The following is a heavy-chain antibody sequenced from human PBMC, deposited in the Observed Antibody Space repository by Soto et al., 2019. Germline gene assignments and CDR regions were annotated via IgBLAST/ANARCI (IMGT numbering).Heavy chain of an antibody. V-gene: IGHV1-8*01. D-gene: IGHD2-8*01. CDR3: ARGGCTNGVCDYYYYYYMDV. CDR2: MNPNSGNT. J-gene: IGHJ6*03. Sequence: QVQLVQSGAEVKKPGASVKVSCKASGYTFTSYDINWVRQATGQGLEWMGWMNPNSGNTGYAQKFQGRVTMTRNTSISTAYMELSSLRSEDTAVYYCARGGCTNGVCDYYYYYYMDVWGKGTTVTVSS. CDR1: GYTFTSYD.